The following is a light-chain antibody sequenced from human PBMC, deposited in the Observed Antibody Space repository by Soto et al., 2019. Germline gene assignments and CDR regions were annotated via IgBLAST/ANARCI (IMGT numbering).Light chain of an antibody. V-gene: IGKV3-20*01. CDR2: DAS. Sequence: VLTQSPDTLSLSPGERATLSCRASQSIRSERLAWYQQKPGQAPRLVIFDASNRASGMPERFSGSGSGTDFTLTIARLEPEDFAVYYCQEYDGAPITFGLGTRLEIK. CDR1: QSIRSER. CDR3: QEYDGAPIT. J-gene: IGKJ5*01.